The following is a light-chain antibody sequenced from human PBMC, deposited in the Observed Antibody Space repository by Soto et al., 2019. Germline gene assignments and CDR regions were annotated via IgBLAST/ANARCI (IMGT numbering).Light chain of an antibody. CDR2: AAS. V-gene: IGKV1-39*02. Sequence: DIQMTQSTSSLSASVGCRVPITWCARQSISSYLNWYQQKPGKAPKLLIYAASSLQSGVPSRFSGSGSGTDFTLTISRLEPEDFAVYYCQEYGSSGTFGQGNKVDIK. J-gene: IGKJ1*01. CDR3: QEYGSSGT. CDR1: QSISSY.